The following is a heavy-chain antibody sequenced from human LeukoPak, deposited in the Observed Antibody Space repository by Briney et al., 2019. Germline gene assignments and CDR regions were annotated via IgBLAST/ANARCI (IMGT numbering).Heavy chain of an antibody. Sequence: SETLSLTCTVSDGSINSFSWNWIRQPPGKGLEWIGYIYYSGSTNYNPSLKSRVTISVDTSKNQFSLKLSSVTAADTAVYYCASSYCSSTSCPQTHDAFDIWGQGTMVTVSS. J-gene: IGHJ3*02. CDR2: IYYSGST. CDR1: DGSINSFS. V-gene: IGHV4-59*01. CDR3: ASSYCSSTSCPQTHDAFDI. D-gene: IGHD2-2*01.